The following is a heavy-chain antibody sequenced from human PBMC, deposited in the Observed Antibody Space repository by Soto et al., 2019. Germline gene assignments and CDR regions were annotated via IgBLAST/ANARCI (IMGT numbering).Heavy chain of an antibody. Sequence: PSQTLSLTCAISGDSVSSNSAAWNWIRQSPSRGLEWLGRTYYRSKWYNDYAVSVKSRITINPDTSKNQFSLQLNSVTPEDTAVYYCAREPYSSGWHYYYYYNGMHVWGQGTTVTVSS. D-gene: IGHD6-19*01. J-gene: IGHJ6*02. CDR3: AREPYSSGWHYYYYYNGMHV. V-gene: IGHV6-1*01. CDR1: GDSVSSNSAA. CDR2: TYYRSKWYN.